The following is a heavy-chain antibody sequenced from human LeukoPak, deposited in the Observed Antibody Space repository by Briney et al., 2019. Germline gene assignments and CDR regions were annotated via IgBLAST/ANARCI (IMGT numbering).Heavy chain of an antibody. CDR3: ARGAGSGTYYKSYYYYAMDV. J-gene: IGHJ6*02. V-gene: IGHV1-69*01. CDR1: GGTFSSYA. D-gene: IGHD3-10*01. CDR2: VIPIFATA. Sequence: SVKVSCKASGGTFSSYAISWVRQAPGQGLEWMGGVIPIFATANCAQKFQGRLTIIADESTTTAYMELSSLRSEDTAVYYCARGAGSGTYYKSYYYYAMDVWGQGTTVTVSS.